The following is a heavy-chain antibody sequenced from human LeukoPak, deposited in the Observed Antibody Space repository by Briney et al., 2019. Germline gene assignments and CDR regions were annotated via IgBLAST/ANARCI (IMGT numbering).Heavy chain of an antibody. CDR1: GGTFSSYA. V-gene: IGHV1-69*05. CDR3: AKEEEQWLVNDY. Sequence: GASVKVSCKASGGTFSSYAISWVRQAPGQGLEWMGGIIPIFGTANYAQKFQGRVTITTDESTSTAYMELSSLRSEDTAVYYCAKEEEQWLVNDYWGQGTLVTVSS. D-gene: IGHD6-19*01. CDR2: IIPIFGTA. J-gene: IGHJ4*02.